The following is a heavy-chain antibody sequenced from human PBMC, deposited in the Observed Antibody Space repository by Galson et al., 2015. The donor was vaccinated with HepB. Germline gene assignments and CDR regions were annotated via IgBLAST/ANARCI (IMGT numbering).Heavy chain of an antibody. D-gene: IGHD5-12*01. J-gene: IGHJ4*02. V-gene: IGHV4-38-2*02. Sequence: ETLSLTCTVSGYSISSGYYWGWIRQPPGKGLEWIGSIYHSGSTYYNPSLKSRVTISVDTSKNQFSLKLSSVTAADTAVYYCARDGMGYSGYDHTFDYWGQGTLVTVSS. CDR3: ARDGMGYSGYDHTFDY. CDR1: GYSISSGYY. CDR2: IYHSGST.